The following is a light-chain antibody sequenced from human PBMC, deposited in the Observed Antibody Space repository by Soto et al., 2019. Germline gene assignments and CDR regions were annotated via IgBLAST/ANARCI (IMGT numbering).Light chain of an antibody. CDR1: SSKIGINT. CDR3: AAWDDSLNGYV. Sequence: QSALTQPPSASETPGQRVTISCSGSSSKIGINTVDWFQQLPGTAPKLLIYNNNQRPSGVPDRFSGSKSGTSASLAISGLQSEDESDYYCAAWDDSLNGYVFGTGTKVTVL. J-gene: IGLJ1*01. V-gene: IGLV1-44*01. CDR2: NNN.